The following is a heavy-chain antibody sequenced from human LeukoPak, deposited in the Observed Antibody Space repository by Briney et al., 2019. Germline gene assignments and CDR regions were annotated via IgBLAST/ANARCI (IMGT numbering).Heavy chain of an antibody. CDR1: GFTFDDYG. J-gene: IGHJ6*03. V-gene: IGHV3-20*04. CDR2: INWNGGST. D-gene: IGHD1-1*01. Sequence: PGGSLRLSCAASGFTFDDYGMSWVRQAPGKGLEWVSGINWNGGSTGYADSVKGRFTISRGNAKNSLYLQMNGLRAEDAALYYCARDRTSNYYYYMDVWGKGTTVTVSS. CDR3: ARDRTSNYYYYMDV.